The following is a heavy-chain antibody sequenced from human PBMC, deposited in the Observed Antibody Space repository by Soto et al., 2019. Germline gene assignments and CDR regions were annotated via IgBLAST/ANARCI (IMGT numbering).Heavy chain of an antibody. Sequence: EVQLVESGGGLVQPGGSLRLSCAASGFTVSSKYMSWVRQAPGKGLEWVSLIQSGGPTYYADSVKGRFTISRDTSENPGHLQMDSLRAEYTAVYYCARDAVLCDGGRCYGVPLDVCGKGTTVTVSS. CDR1: GFTVSSKY. D-gene: IGHD2-15*01. CDR2: IQSGGPT. J-gene: IGHJ6*04. CDR3: ARDAVLCDGGRCYGVPLDV. V-gene: IGHV3-66*01.